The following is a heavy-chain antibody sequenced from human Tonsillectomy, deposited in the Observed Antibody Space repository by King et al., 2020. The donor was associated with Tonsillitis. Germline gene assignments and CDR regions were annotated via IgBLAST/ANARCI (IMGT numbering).Heavy chain of an antibody. CDR2: IYYSGST. J-gene: IGHJ4*02. D-gene: IGHD6-13*01. CDR1: GGSISSSSYY. CDR3: ARWVGGSSWYFFDY. Sequence: LQLQESGPGLVKPSETLSLTCTVSGGSISSSSYYWGWIRQPPGKGLEWIGSIYYSGSTYYNPSLKSRVTISVDTSKIQFSLKLSSATAADTAVYYCARWVGGSSWYFFDYWGQGTLVTVSS. V-gene: IGHV4-39*01.